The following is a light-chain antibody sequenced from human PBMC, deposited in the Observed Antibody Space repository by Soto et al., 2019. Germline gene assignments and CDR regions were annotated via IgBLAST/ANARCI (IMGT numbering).Light chain of an antibody. J-gene: IGLJ2*01. CDR2: DVS. V-gene: IGLV2-14*01. CDR1: SSDVGGYNY. CDR3: SSYTSSSTRG. Sequence: QSALPQPASVSGSPGQSITISCTGTSSDVGGYNYVSWYQQHPGKAPTLLIYDVSTRPSGVSNRFSGSKSGNTASLTISGLQAEDEADYYCSSYTSSSTRGFGGGTKLTVL.